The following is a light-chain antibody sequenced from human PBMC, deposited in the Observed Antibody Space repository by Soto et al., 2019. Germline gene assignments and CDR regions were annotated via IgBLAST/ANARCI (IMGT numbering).Light chain of an antibody. J-gene: IGKJ4*01. Sequence: DIQMTQSPSSLSASVGDRVTITCQASEDINNNLNWYQKKPGEAPKLLIYAASNSQAGVPSRFSGSGSGTHYTFTISSLQPDDTATYYCQHYDNFPPLRTVGGGTKVDIK. CDR3: QHYDNFPPLRT. V-gene: IGKV1-33*01. CDR2: AAS. CDR1: EDINNN.